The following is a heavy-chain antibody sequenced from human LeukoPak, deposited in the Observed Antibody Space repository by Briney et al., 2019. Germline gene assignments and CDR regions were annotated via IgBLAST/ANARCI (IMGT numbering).Heavy chain of an antibody. J-gene: IGHJ4*02. CDR1: RFTFSSYW. CDR2: IKQDGSEK. V-gene: IGHV3-7*01. CDR3: ARVGGRYSPLGY. D-gene: IGHD3-16*02. Sequence: GGSLTLSCAASRFTFSSYWMSWVRQAPGKGLEWVTNIKQDGSEKYYVDSVKGRFTISRDNDNNSLFLQMTSLRAEDTAVYYCARVGGRYSPLGYWGQGTLVTVSS.